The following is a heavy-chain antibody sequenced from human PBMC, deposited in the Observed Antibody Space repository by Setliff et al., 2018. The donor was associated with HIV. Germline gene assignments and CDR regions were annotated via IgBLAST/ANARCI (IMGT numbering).Heavy chain of an antibody. CDR2: VDTTGNT. V-gene: IGHV4-61*02. J-gene: IGHJ4*02. CDR3: ARQQGDSRGFYPHFDY. D-gene: IGHD3-22*01. Sequence: KTSETLSLTCNVSGGSISSGSYYWTWIRQPAGKGLEWIGRVDTTGNTNYNPSLNSRISMSMVASKKQIFLKLSTVSAADTAVYYCARQQGDSRGFYPHFDYWGQGRLVTVSS. CDR1: GGSISSGSYY.